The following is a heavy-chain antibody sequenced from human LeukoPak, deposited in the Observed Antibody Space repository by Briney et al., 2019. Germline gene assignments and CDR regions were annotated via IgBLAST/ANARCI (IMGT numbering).Heavy chain of an antibody. J-gene: IGHJ6*02. V-gene: IGHV3-23*01. CDR2: ITGSGGNT. Sequence: GGSLRLSCAASGFIFSSYSMSWVRQAPGMGLEWVSVITGSGGNTYYADSVKGRFTISKDSSKNTVYLQMSSLRVDDTAVYYRAKAASSSWPSYYYGMDVWGQGTTVTVSS. CDR3: AKAASSSWPSYYYGMDV. CDR1: GFIFSSYS. D-gene: IGHD6-13*01.